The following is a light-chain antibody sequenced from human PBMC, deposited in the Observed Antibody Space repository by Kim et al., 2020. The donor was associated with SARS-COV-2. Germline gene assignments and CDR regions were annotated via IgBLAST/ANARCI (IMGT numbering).Light chain of an antibody. J-gene: IGLJ2*01. CDR3: CSYAGSQVV. Sequence: QSVLTQPRSVSGSPGQSVTISCTGTSSDVGGYNYVSWYQQHPGKAPKLMIYDVSKRPSGVPDRFSGSKSGNTASLTISGLQAEDEADYYCCSYAGSQVVFGGGTQLTV. CDR1: SSDVGGYNY. V-gene: IGLV2-11*01. CDR2: DVS.